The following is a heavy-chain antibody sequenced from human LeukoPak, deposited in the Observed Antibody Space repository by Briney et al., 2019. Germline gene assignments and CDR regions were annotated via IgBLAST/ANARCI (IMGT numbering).Heavy chain of an antibody. D-gene: IGHD4-17*01. CDR2: INPNSGGT. CDR1: GYTFTGYY. V-gene: IGHV1-2*04. CDR3: ASSYGDYVLDI. J-gene: IGHJ3*02. Sequence: ASVKVSCKASGYTFTGYYMHWVRQAPGQGLEWMGWINPNSGGTNYAQKFQGWVTMTRDTSISTAYMELSRLRSDDTAGYYGASSYGDYVLDIWGQGTMVTVSS.